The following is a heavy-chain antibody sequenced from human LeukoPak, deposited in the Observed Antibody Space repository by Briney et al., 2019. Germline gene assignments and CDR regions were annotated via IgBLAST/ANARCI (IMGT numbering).Heavy chain of an antibody. CDR1: GFTLSSYA. J-gene: IGHJ4*02. D-gene: IGHD3-22*01. CDR3: ARAGLYYDSSGPADY. V-gene: IGHV3-30*04. CDR2: ISYDGSNK. Sequence: GGSLRLSCAASGFTLSSYAMHWVRQAPGKGLEWVAVISYDGSNKYHADSLKGRFTISRDDSKNTLYLQMNSLRAEDTAVYYCARAGLYYDSSGPADYWGQGTLVTVSS.